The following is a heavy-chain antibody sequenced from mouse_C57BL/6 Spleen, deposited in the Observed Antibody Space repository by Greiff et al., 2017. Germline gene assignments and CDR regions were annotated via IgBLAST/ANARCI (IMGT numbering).Heavy chain of an antibody. CDR3: ARSKETMDY. Sequence: QVQLQQSGAELVRPGTSVKVSCKASGYAFTNYLIEWVKQRPGQGLEWIGVINPGSGGTNYNEKFKGKATLTADKSSSTAYMQLSSLTSEDSAVXFCARSKETMDYWGQGTSATVSS. CDR2: INPGSGGT. V-gene: IGHV1-54*01. J-gene: IGHJ4*01. CDR1: GYAFTNYL.